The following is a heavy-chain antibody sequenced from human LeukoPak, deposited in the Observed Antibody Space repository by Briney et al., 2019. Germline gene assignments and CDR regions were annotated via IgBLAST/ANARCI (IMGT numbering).Heavy chain of an antibody. CDR2: IYYSGST. J-gene: IGHJ4*02. CDR1: GGSISSGGYY. CDR3: ARLYYYGSGSYPEY. D-gene: IGHD3-10*01. Sequence: SQTLSLTCTVSGGSISSGGYYWSWIRQHPGKGLEWIGYIYYSGSTYYNPSLKSRVTISVDTSKNQFSLKLSSVTAADTAVYHCARLYYYGSGSYPEYWGQGTLVTVSS. V-gene: IGHV4-31*03.